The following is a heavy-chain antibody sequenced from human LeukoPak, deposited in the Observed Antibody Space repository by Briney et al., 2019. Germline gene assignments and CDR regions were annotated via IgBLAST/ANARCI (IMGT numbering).Heavy chain of an antibody. CDR2: ISGSGGST. D-gene: IGHD3-16*02. V-gene: IGHV3-23*01. Sequence: PGGSLRLFCAASGFTFSSYAMSWVRQAPGKGLEWVSAISGSGGSTYYADSVKGRFTISRDNSKNTLYLQMNSLRAEDTAVYYCAKARGVIVGTFDYWGQGTLVTVSS. CDR3: AKARGVIVGTFDY. CDR1: GFTFSSYA. J-gene: IGHJ4*02.